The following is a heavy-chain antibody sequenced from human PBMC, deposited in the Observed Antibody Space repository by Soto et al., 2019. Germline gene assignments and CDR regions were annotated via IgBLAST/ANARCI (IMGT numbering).Heavy chain of an antibody. CDR1: GGSISSGGYY. J-gene: IGHJ4*02. V-gene: IGHV4-31*03. CDR3: AREGGNNWNYQGYYFDY. D-gene: IGHD1-7*01. Sequence: QVQLQESGPGLVKPSQTLSLTCTVSGGSISSGGYYWSWIHQHPGKGLEWIGYIYYSGSTYYNPSLKSRVTISVDTSKNQFSLKLSSVTAADTAVYYCAREGGNNWNYQGYYFDYWGQGTLVTVSS. CDR2: IYYSGST.